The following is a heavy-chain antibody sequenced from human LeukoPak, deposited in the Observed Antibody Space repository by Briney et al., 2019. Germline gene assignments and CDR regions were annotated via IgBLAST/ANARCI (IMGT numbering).Heavy chain of an antibody. V-gene: IGHV1-46*01. J-gene: IGHJ4*02. CDR3: ARHQGAGEYPFDY. Sequence: ASVKVSCKASGYTFTTYYMHWVRQAPGQGLEWIGIINPSDGSTTYAQRLQGRVTMTRDTSTTTVYMELSSLRSKDTAVYYCARHQGAGEYPFDYWGQGTLVTVAS. D-gene: IGHD3-16*01. CDR2: INPSDGST. CDR1: GYTFTTYY.